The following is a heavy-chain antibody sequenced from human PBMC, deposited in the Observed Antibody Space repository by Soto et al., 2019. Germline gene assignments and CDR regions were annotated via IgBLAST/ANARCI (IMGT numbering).Heavy chain of an antibody. CDR1: GGTFSSYA. Sequence: QVQLVQSGAEVKKPGSSVKVSCKASGGTFSSYAISWVRPAPGHGLEWMGGIIPIFGTANYAQKFQGRVTITADESTSTAYMELSSLRSEDTAVDYWASAGWFGELYYYYGMDVWGQGTTVTVSS. V-gene: IGHV1-69*12. J-gene: IGHJ6*02. D-gene: IGHD3-10*01. CDR3: ASAGWFGELYYYYGMDV. CDR2: IIPIFGTA.